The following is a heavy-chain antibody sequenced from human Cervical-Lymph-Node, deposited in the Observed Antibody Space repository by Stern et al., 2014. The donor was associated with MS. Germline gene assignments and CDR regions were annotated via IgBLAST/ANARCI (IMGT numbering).Heavy chain of an antibody. CDR1: GYTFTGYY. V-gene: IGHV1-2*04. J-gene: IGHJ6*02. D-gene: IGHD5-18*01. Sequence: QVQLVESGAEVKKPGASVKVSCKASGYTFTGYYMHWVRQAPGQGLEWMGGINPNSGGTNYAQKFQGWVTMTRDTSISTAYMELSRLRSDDTAVYYCARDTGDTAMVTSYYGMDVWGQGTTVTVSS. CDR3: ARDTGDTAMVTSYYGMDV. CDR2: INPNSGGT.